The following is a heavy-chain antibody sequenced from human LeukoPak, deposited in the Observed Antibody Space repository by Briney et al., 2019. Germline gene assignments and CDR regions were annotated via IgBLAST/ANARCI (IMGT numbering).Heavy chain of an antibody. J-gene: IGHJ4*02. CDR2: ISGSGGST. CDR3: AKGRVVVPAANE. V-gene: IGHV3-23*01. CDR1: GFTFSSYA. Sequence: GSLRLSCAASGFTFSSYAMSWVRQAPGKGLEWVSAISGSGGSTYYADSVKGRFTISRDNSKNTLYLQMNSLRAEDTAVYYCAKGRVVVPAANEWGQGTLVTVSS. D-gene: IGHD2-2*01.